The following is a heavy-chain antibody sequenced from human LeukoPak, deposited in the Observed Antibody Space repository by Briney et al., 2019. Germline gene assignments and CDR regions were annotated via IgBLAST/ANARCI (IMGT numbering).Heavy chain of an antibody. Sequence: GXXFXSYXXGWVRQMPGKGLEWXGIIYPGDSDTRYSPSFQGQVTISADKSISTAYLQWSSLKASDTAMYYCARHNSRIPLDAFDIWGQGTIVTVSS. CDR3: ARHNSRIPLDAFDI. V-gene: IGHV5-51*01. CDR2: IYPGDSDT. J-gene: IGHJ3*02. CDR1: GXXFXSYX. D-gene: IGHD4-23*01.